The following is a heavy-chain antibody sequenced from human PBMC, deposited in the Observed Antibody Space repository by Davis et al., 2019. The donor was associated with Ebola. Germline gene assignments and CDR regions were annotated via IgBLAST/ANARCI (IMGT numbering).Heavy chain of an antibody. CDR3: AKRELPAANADY. CDR2: INQNGNEI. J-gene: IGHJ4*02. V-gene: IGHV3-7*03. D-gene: IGHD2-2*01. Sequence: GESLKISCAASGFTFSRYWMIWVRQAPGKGLEWVATINQNGNEIYYVDSAKGRFTISRDNGRNSLYLHMSSLRSEDTAVYYCAKRELPAANADYWGQGTLVTVSS. CDR1: GFTFSRYW.